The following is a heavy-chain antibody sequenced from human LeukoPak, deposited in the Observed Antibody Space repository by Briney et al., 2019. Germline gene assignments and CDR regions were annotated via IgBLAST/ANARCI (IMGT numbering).Heavy chain of an antibody. J-gene: IGHJ4*02. Sequence: GGSLRLSCGASGFTFSTYAMTWVRQAPGKGLEWVSSISAGGGGTSNADSVKGRFTISRDNSKNTLYLQMNSLTAEGTAVYYCAKRSRTEYYFDSWGQGTLVTVSS. CDR2: ISAGGGGT. CDR3: AKRSRTEYYFDS. CDR1: GFTFSTYA. V-gene: IGHV3-23*01.